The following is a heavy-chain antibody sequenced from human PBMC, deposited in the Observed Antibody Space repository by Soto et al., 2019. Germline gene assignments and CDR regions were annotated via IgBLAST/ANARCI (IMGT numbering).Heavy chain of an antibody. CDR2: IIPVLGIA. V-gene: IGHV1-69*02. Sequence: QVQLVQSGAEVKKPGSSVKVSCKASGGTFSSYTISWVRQAPGQGLEWMGRIIPVLGIANYAQKFQGRVTIAADKSPNTAYMGLSGLRSEDTAVYCCASDEVIAVGFGPWGQGAQVTGSS. CDR1: GGTFSSYT. J-gene: IGHJ5*02. CDR3: ASDEVIAVGFGP. D-gene: IGHD6-19*01.